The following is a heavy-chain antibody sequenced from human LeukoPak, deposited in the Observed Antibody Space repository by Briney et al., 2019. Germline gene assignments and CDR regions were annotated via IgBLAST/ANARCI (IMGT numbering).Heavy chain of an antibody. CDR1: GYTFTSYY. D-gene: IGHD2-8*01. J-gene: IGHJ4*02. CDR2: INPSGGST. V-gene: IGHV1-46*01. CDR3: ARDRRGLSYGVCYPNY. Sequence: ASVKVSCKASGYTFTSYYMHWVRQAPGQGLERMGIINPSGGSTSYAQKFQGRVTMTRDTSTSTVYMELSSLRSEDTAVYYCARDRRGLSYGVCYPNYWGQGTLVTVSS.